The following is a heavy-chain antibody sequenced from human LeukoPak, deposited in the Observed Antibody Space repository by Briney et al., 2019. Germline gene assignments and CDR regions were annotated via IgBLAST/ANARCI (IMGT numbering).Heavy chain of an antibody. Sequence: PSETLSLTCAVYGGSFSGYYWSWIRKPPGKGLEWIGEINHSGSTNYNPSLKSRVTISVDTSKNQFSLKLSSVTAADTAVYYCARGRIADDAFDIWGQGTMVTVSS. CDR1: GGSFSGYY. D-gene: IGHD6-13*01. V-gene: IGHV4-34*01. J-gene: IGHJ3*02. CDR2: INHSGST. CDR3: ARGRIADDAFDI.